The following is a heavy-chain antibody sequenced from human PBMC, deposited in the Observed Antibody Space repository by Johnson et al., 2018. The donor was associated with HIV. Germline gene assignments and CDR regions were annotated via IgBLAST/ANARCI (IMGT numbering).Heavy chain of an antibody. D-gene: IGHD3-9*01. V-gene: IGHV3-30*04. CDR3: AKDLRVFDWFNAYDAFDI. CDR1: EFTFSRFA. Sequence: QVQLVESGGGVVRPGRSLRLSCAACEFTFSRFAMHWVRQAPGKGLEWVAVISYDGSNKYYADSVKGRFTISRDNSKNTLYLQMNSLRADDTAVYYCAKDLRVFDWFNAYDAFDIWGQGTMVTVSS. CDR2: ISYDGSNK. J-gene: IGHJ3*02.